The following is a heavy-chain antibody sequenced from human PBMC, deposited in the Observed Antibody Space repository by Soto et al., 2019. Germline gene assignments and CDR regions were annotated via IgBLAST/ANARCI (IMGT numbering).Heavy chain of an antibody. Sequence: EVQLVESGGDLVQPGGSLKVSCAASGFTFSGSAIHWVRQASGKGREWVGRIRSKVNTYATAYAASVKGRFSISRDDSKNTANLEMNRLKTEDTAVYYCTRFSMDSSSGWFDPWGQGTLVAVSS. CDR3: TRFSMDSSSGWFDP. CDR1: GFTFSGSA. CDR2: IRSKVNTYAT. V-gene: IGHV3-73*02. D-gene: IGHD6-6*01. J-gene: IGHJ5*02.